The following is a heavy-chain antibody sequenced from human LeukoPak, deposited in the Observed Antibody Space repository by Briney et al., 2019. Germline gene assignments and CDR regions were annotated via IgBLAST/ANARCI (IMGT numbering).Heavy chain of an antibody. CDR3: ARSAGTGNDY. Sequence: GGSLRLSCAASGFTFSSYAMHWVRQAPGKGLEYVSAISSNGGSTYYANSVKGGFTISRDNSKNTLYLQMGSLRAEDMAVYYCARSAGTGNDYWGQGTLVTVSS. J-gene: IGHJ4*02. CDR2: ISSNGGST. CDR1: GFTFSSYA. V-gene: IGHV3-64*01. D-gene: IGHD3/OR15-3a*01.